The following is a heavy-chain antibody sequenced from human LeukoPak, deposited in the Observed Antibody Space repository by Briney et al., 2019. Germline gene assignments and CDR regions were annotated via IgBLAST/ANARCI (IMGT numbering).Heavy chain of an antibody. CDR2: IWYDGSNK. V-gene: IGHV3-33*06. J-gene: IGHJ4*02. CDR1: GFTFSSYA. D-gene: IGHD3-22*01. Sequence: GGSLRLSCAASGFTFSSYAMHWVRQAPGKGLEWVAVIWYDGSNKYYADSVKGRFTISRDNSKNTLYLQMNSLRAEDTAVYYCAKHPSYYYDSSASGTEFDYWGQGTLVTVSS. CDR3: AKHPSYYYDSSASGTEFDY.